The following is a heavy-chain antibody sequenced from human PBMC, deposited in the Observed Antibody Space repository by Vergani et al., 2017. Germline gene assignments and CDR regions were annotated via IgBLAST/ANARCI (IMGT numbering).Heavy chain of an antibody. D-gene: IGHD2-21*02. V-gene: IGHV4-39*01. CDR3: ARQTDGDHYYYYLDA. CDR1: GVSISNPNYF. J-gene: IGHJ6*03. CDR2: IYYSGNT. Sequence: QLHLQESGPGLVKSSEALSLACSVSGVSISNPNYFWGWIRQPPGKGPEWIASIYYSGNTYYNPSLKSRVTISVDTSKNQLSLTLSSLTATDTAVYYCARQTDGDHYYYYLDAWAKGAAVTVSS.